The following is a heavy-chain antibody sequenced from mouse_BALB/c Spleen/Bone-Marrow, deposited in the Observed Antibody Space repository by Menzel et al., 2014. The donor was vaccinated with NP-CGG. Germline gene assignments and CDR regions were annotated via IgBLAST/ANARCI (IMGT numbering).Heavy chain of an antibody. CDR2: INPSSGYT. CDR3: AREVYGSWFAY. V-gene: IGHV1-4*01. J-gene: IGHJ3*01. CDR1: GYTFDYYT. Sequence: QVQLQQSGAELARPGASVKMSCKASGYTFDYYTVQWVKQRPGQGLEWIGYINPSSGYTNYKQKLKDKATLTADKSSSTAYMQLSSLTSEDSAVYYCAREVYGSWFAYWGQGTLVTVSA. D-gene: IGHD2-2*01.